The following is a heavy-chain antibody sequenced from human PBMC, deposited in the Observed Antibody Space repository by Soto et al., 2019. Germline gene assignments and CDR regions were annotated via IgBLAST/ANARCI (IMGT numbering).Heavy chain of an antibody. Sequence: PGGSLRLSCAASGFTFSSYSMNWVRQAPGKGLEWVSSISSSSSYIYYADSVKGRFTITRDKAKNSLYLQMNSLRAEDTAVYYCARYHRFYGSGSYYIQPLDYWGQGTLVTVSS. D-gene: IGHD3-10*01. CDR3: ARYHRFYGSGSYYIQPLDY. J-gene: IGHJ4*02. CDR2: ISSSSSYI. V-gene: IGHV3-21*01. CDR1: GFTFSSYS.